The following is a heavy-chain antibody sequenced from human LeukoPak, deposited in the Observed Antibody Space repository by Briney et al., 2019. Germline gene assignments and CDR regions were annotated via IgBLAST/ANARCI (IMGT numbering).Heavy chain of an antibody. J-gene: IGHJ4*02. Sequence: GGSLRLSCAASGFNFNNYNMNWVRQAPGKGLEWVSYITLSSSTTYYADSVKGRFTISRDNAKNLLYLQMDSLRVEDTAIYYCARDPRTVRIWGQGTLVTVSS. CDR3: ARDPRTVRI. V-gene: IGHV3-48*04. D-gene: IGHD1-1*01. CDR1: GFNFNNYN. CDR2: ITLSSSTT.